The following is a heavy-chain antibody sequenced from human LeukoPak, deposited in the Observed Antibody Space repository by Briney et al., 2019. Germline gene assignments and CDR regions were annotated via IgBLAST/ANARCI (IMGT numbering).Heavy chain of an antibody. CDR2: IYTSGST. CDR1: GGSISSGSYY. J-gene: IGHJ4*02. CDR3: ARDLGDGYSSGYFDY. Sequence: SQTLCLTCTVSGGSISSGSYYWSWIRQPAGKGLESIGRIYTSGSTNYNPSLKSRVTISVDTSKNQFSLKLSSVTTADTAVYYCARDLGDGYSSGYFDYWGQGTLVTVSS. V-gene: IGHV4-61*02. D-gene: IGHD5-24*01.